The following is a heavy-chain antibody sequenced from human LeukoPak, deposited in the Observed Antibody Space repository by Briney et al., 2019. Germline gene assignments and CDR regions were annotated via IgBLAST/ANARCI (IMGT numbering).Heavy chain of an antibody. D-gene: IGHD3-10*01. CDR2: TWYDGSNK. V-gene: IGHV3-33*06. CDR1: GFTFSSYG. J-gene: IGHJ4*02. Sequence: GGSLRLSCAASGFTFSSYGMHWVRQAPGKGLEWVAVTWYDGSNKYYADSVKGRFTVSRDNSKNTLYLQMNSLRAEDTAVYYCAKDHRYYGSGSYPDLFDYWGQGTLVTVSS. CDR3: AKDHRYYGSGSYPDLFDY.